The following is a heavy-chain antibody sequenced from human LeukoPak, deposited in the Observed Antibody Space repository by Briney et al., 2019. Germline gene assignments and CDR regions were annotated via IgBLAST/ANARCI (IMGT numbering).Heavy chain of an antibody. V-gene: IGHV1-46*01. D-gene: IGHD3-10*01. CDR2: INPSGGST. J-gene: IGHJ5*02. CDR3: VRDGEGVAISVNYWFDP. CDR1: GYTFTSYY. Sequence: ASVKVSCTASGYTFTSYYMHWVRQAPGQGLEWMGIINPSGGSTSYAQKFQGRVTMTRDTSTSTVYMELSSLRSEDTAVYYCVRDGEGVAISVNYWFDPWGQGTLVTVSS.